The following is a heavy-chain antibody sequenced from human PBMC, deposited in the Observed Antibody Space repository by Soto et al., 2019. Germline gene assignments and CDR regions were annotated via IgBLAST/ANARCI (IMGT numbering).Heavy chain of an antibody. J-gene: IGHJ5*02. CDR3: AKEVDGLPLQLYNWFDP. CDR2: ISGSGGST. Sequence: PGGSLRLSCAASGFTFSSYAMSWVRQAPGKGLEWVSAISGSGGSTYYADSVKGRFTISRDNSKNTLYLQMNSLRAEDTAVYYCAKEVDGLPLQLYNWFDPWGQGTLVTVSS. CDR1: GFTFSSYA. D-gene: IGHD4-4*01. V-gene: IGHV3-23*01.